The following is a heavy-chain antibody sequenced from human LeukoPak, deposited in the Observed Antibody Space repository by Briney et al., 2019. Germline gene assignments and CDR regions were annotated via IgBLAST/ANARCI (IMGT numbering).Heavy chain of an antibody. CDR1: GFTFSSYA. CDR3: AKTCYYYSSGYYFPFDY. CDR2: ISDSGGST. Sequence: GGSLRLSCSASGFTFSSYAMHWVRQAPGKGLEWVSAISDSGGSTYYADSVKGRFTISRDNSKNTLYLQMNSLRAEDTAVYHCAKTCYYYSSGYYFPFDYWGQGTLVIVSS. D-gene: IGHD3-22*01. J-gene: IGHJ4*02. V-gene: IGHV3-23*01.